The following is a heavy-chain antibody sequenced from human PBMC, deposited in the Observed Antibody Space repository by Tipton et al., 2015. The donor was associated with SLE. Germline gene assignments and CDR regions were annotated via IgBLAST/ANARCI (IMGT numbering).Heavy chain of an antibody. V-gene: IGHV4-39*01. J-gene: IGHJ4*02. CDR3: ARHWGGYCSSTSCRGPFDY. D-gene: IGHD2-2*01. CDR2: ISYSGST. CDR1: GGSISSSSYY. Sequence: LRLSCTVSGGSISSSSYYWGWIRQPPGKGLEWIGSISYSGSTYYNPSLKSRVTISVDTSKNQFSLKLSSVTAADTAMYYCARHWGGYCSSTSCRGPFDYWGQGTLVTVSS.